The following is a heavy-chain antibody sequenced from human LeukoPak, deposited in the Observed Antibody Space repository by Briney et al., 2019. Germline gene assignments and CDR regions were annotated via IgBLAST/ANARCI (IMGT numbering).Heavy chain of an antibody. CDR1: GGTFSSYT. V-gene: IGHV1-69*04. CDR2: IIPILGIA. D-gene: IGHD3-9*01. J-gene: IGHJ4*02. Sequence: SVKVSCKASGGTFSSYTISWVRQAPGQGLEWMGRIIPILGIANYAQKFQGRVTITADKSTSTAYMELSSLRSDDTAVYYCARDRYDILTGYPPYYFDYWGQGTLVTVSS. CDR3: ARDRYDILTGYPPYYFDY.